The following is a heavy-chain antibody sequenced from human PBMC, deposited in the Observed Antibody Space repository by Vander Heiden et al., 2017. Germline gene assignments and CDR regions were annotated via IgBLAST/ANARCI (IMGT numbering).Heavy chain of an antibody. CDR1: GFTFSSYG. CDR3: AKDGGEWDSLDY. V-gene: IGHV3-30*18. Sequence: QVQLVESGGGVVQPGRSLRLSCAASGFTFSSYGMHWVRQAPGKGLEWVAVISYDGSNKYYADSVKGRFTISRDNSKNTLYLQMNSLRAEDTAVYYCAKDGGEWDSLDYWGQGTLVTVSS. J-gene: IGHJ4*02. D-gene: IGHD1-26*01. CDR2: ISYDGSNK.